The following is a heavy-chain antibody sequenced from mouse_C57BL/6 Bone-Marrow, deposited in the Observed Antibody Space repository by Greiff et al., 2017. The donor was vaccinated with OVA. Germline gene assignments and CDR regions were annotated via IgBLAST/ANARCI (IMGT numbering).Heavy chain of an antibody. J-gene: IGHJ1*03. Sequence: VQLQQSGAELVRPGASVKLSCKASGYTFTDYYINWVKQRPGQGLEWIARIYPGSGNTYYNEKFKGKATLTAEKSSSTAYMQLSSLTSEDSAVYFCARQVAKNFDVWGTGTTVTVSS. CDR1: GYTFTDYY. D-gene: IGHD1-1*01. CDR3: ARQVAKNFDV. V-gene: IGHV1-76*01. CDR2: IYPGSGNT.